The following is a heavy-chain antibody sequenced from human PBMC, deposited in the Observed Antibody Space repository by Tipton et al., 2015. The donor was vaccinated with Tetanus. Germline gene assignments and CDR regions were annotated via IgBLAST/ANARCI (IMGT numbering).Heavy chain of an antibody. CDR3: ARDSRLFYAMDV. J-gene: IGHJ6*02. V-gene: IGHV4-59*06. D-gene: IGHD3-22*01. CDR1: GGSISSYY. CDR2: IYHTGTT. Sequence: PGLVKPSETLSLTCTLSGGSISSYYWSWIRQLPGKGLEWIGYIYHTGTTYYNPSFKSRVSISVDTSMSQFSLELNSVTAADTAVYYCARDSRLFYAMDVWGQGATVAVSS.